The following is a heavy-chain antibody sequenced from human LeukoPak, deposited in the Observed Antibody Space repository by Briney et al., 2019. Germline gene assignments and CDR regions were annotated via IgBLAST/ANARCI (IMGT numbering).Heavy chain of an antibody. J-gene: IGHJ4*02. CDR1: GFTFSSHA. CDR3: AKDSTRYSSSSSFDY. V-gene: IGHV3-23*01. Sequence: GGPLRLSCEVSGFTFSSHAMGWVRQAPGEGLEWVSVISGGDGSTYYADSLKGRFTISRDNSKNTLYLQMNSLTAADTAVYYCAKDSTRYSSSSSFDYWGQGTLVTVSS. D-gene: IGHD6-6*01. CDR2: ISGGDGST.